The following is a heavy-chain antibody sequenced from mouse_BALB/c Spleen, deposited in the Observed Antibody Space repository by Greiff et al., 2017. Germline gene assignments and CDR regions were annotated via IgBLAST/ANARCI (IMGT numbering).Heavy chain of an antibody. V-gene: IGHV14-3*02. CDR3: ARARGGPMDY. CDR1: GFNIKDTY. Sequence: EVKVVESGAELVKPGASVKLSCTASGFNIKDTYMHWVKQRPEQGLEWIGRIDPANGNTKYDPKFQGKATITADTSSNTAYLQLSSLTSEDTAVYYCARARGGPMDYWGQGTSVTVSS. CDR2: IDPANGNT. J-gene: IGHJ4*01.